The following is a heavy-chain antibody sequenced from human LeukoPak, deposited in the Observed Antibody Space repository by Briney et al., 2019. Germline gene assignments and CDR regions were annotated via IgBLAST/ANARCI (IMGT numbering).Heavy chain of an antibody. CDR1: GFTVSSNY. Sequence: GGSLRLSCAASGFTVSSNYMSWVRQAPGKGLEWVSVIYSGGSTYYADSVKGRSTISRDNSKNTLYLQMDSLRAEDTAVYYCARAKSGAFDIWGQGTMVIVSS. CDR2: IYSGGST. CDR3: ARAKSGAFDI. J-gene: IGHJ3*02. V-gene: IGHV3-66*01.